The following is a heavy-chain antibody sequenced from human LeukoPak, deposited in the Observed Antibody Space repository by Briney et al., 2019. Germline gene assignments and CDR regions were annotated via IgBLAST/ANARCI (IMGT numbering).Heavy chain of an antibody. CDR3: ARSLGYCGSTSCYRSGFDY. CDR1: GGSINSGGYF. CDR2: IYYSGST. D-gene: IGHD2-2*01. Sequence: MPSQTLSLTCSVSGGSINSGGYFWNWVHQQPGKGLEWIGYIYYSGSTYYNPSLKGRVTISVDTSKNQFSLKLTSVTAADTALYYCARSLGYCGSTSCYRSGFDYWGQGTLVTVSS. V-gene: IGHV4-31*03. J-gene: IGHJ4*02.